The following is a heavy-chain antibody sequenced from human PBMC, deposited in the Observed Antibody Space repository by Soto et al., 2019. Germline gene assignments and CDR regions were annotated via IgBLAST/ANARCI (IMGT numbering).Heavy chain of an antibody. CDR3: ARTMTIFGAGLD. V-gene: IGHV3-23*01. CDR1: GFSFNKYA. J-gene: IGHJ4*02. Sequence: EVQLLESGGGLVQPGGSLRLSCEASGFSFNKYAMTWVRQAPGKGLEWVAAISGSGGRTHYSDSVKGRFTTSRDNSKNILHLQMNSLRVEDTAVFYCARTMTIFGAGLDWGQGTLVSVSS. D-gene: IGHD3-3*01. CDR2: ISGSGGRT.